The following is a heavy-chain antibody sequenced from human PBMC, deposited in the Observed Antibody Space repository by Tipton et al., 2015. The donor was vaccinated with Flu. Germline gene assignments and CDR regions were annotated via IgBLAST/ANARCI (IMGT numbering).Heavy chain of an antibody. J-gene: IGHJ4*02. V-gene: IGHV4-38-2*02. CDR1: GYSISSGFY. CDR3: ARGDGYNFDY. CDR2: IYHSGST. Sequence: TLSLTCTVSGYSISSGFYWGWIRQPPGKGLEWIGNIYHSGSTFYNPSLKSRVTISVDTSKNQSSLKLSSVTAADTAVYYRARGDGYNFDYWGQGTLVTVSS. D-gene: IGHD5-24*01.